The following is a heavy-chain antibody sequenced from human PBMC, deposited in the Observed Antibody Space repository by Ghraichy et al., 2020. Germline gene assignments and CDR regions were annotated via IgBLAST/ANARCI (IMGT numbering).Heavy chain of an antibody. CDR1: GGSISSYNFN. D-gene: IGHD2-2*01. Sequence: SETLSLTCTVSGGSISSYNFNWGWVRQPPGKGLEWIASIYFSGTSYFNPSLKSRVSISVDTSKSQFTLRLNSVTAADTAVYYCARHVAAANPRFDSWGQGTLVTVSS. V-gene: IGHV4-39*01. CDR2: IYFSGTS. CDR3: ARHVAAANPRFDS. J-gene: IGHJ4*02.